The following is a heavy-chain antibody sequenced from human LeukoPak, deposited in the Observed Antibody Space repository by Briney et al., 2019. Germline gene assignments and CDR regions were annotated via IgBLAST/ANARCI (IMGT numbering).Heavy chain of an antibody. V-gene: IGHV1-2*02. CDR1: GYTFTGYY. D-gene: IGHD3-10*01. CDR2: INPNSGGT. Sequence: ASVKVSCKASGYTFTGYYMHWVRQAPGQGLEWMGWINPNSGGTNYTQKFQGRVTMTRDTSISTAYMELSRLRSDDTAVYYCARDYYGSGSYYNSDAFDIWGQGTMVTVSS. CDR3: ARDYYGSGSYYNSDAFDI. J-gene: IGHJ3*02.